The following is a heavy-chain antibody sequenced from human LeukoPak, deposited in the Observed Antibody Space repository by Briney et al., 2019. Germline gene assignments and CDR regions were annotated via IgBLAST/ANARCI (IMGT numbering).Heavy chain of an antibody. D-gene: IGHD3-22*01. CDR1: GFTFSSYG. CDR2: IWYDGSNK. Sequence: PGGSLRLSCAASGFTFSSYGMHWVRQAPGKGLEWVAVIWYDGSNKYNADSVKGRFTISRDNSKNTLYLQMNSLRAEDTAVYYCARVEGHYDSSGYYYFDYWGQGTLVTVSS. J-gene: IGHJ4*02. CDR3: ARVEGHYDSSGYYYFDY. V-gene: IGHV3-33*01.